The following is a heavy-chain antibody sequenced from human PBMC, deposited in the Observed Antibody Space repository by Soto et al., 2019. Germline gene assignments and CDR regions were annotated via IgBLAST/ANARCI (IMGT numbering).Heavy chain of an antibody. J-gene: IGHJ4*02. CDR1: GFTFSSYW. CDR2: INSDGSST. V-gene: IGHV3-74*01. D-gene: IGHD3-16*02. Sequence: GGSLRLSCAASGFTFSSYWMHWVRQAPGKGLVWVSRINSDGSSTSYADSVKGRFTISRDNAKNTLYLQMNSLRAEDTAVYFCARAMITFGGVIASLDYWGQGTLVTVSS. CDR3: ARAMITFGGVIASLDY.